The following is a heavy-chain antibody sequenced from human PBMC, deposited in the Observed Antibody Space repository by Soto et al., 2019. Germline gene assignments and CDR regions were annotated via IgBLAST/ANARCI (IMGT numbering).Heavy chain of an antibody. CDR1: GGSISSGGYS. CDR2: IYHSGST. Sequence: TLSLTCAVSGGSISSGGYSWSWIRQPPGKGLEWIGYIYHSGSTYYNPSLKSRVTISVDRSKNQFSLKLSSVTAADTAVYYCARAHGSGWGAFDIWGQGTMVTVSS. J-gene: IGHJ3*02. CDR3: ARAHGSGWGAFDI. V-gene: IGHV4-30-2*01. D-gene: IGHD3-10*01.